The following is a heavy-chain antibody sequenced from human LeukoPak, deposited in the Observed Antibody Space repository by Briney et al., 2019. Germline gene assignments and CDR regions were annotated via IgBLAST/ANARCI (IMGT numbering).Heavy chain of an antibody. CDR2: VKQDGSEK. J-gene: IGHJ6*03. CDR3: ARTYYDFWSGSLYYMDV. V-gene: IGHV3-7*01. CDR1: EVTFRNNW. Sequence: GGSLRPSCEVSEVTFRNNWMSWVRQAPGKGLEWVANVKQDGSEKYYVESVKGRFTISRDNAKNSLYLQMDSLRAEDTAVYYCARTYYDFWSGSLYYMDVWGKGTTVIVSS. D-gene: IGHD3-3*01.